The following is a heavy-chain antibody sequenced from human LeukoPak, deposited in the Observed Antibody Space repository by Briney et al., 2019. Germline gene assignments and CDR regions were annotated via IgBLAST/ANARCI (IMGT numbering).Heavy chain of an antibody. V-gene: IGHV4-39*01. CDR1: GDSLSSGRSY. D-gene: IGHD2-15*01. Sequence: SETLSLTCSVSGDSLSSGRSYWAWIRQPPGKGLEWIGTIYYNGRTYYNPSLKSRVSISIDTSKGLFSMNLTSVTAADTAFYFCARHMGGGAHSFDHWSQGALVTVSS. J-gene: IGHJ4*02. CDR3: ARHMGGGAHSFDH. CDR2: IYYNGRT.